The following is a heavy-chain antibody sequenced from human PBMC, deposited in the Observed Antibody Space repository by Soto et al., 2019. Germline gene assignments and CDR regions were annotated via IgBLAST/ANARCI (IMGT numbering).Heavy chain of an antibody. CDR1: GYTFTDYA. J-gene: IGHJ4*02. Sequence: QVQLVQSGAEVKKPGASVKVFCKASGYTFTDYAIHWVRQAPGQRLELMGWIAPGNGNTKYSHNFQGRVTITRDTSATTAYMELSSLRSEDTAVYYCAKGSRMWTPDYWGQGTLVTVSS. CDR3: AKGSRMWTPDY. V-gene: IGHV1-3*01. D-gene: IGHD2-21*01. CDR2: IAPGNGNT.